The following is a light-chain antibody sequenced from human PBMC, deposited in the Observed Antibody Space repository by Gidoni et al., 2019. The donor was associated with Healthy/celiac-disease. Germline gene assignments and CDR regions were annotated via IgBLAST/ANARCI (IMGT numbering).Light chain of an antibody. CDR1: SSNIGSNT. CDR3: AAWDDSMNAVV. V-gene: IGLV1-44*01. J-gene: IGLJ2*01. Sequence: QSVLTQPPSASGTPGQSVTISCSGSSSNIGSNTVNWYQQLPGTAPKLLLYSNNQRPSGVPDRFSGSKSGTSASLAISGLQSEDEADYYCAAWDDSMNAVVFGGGTKLTVL. CDR2: SNN.